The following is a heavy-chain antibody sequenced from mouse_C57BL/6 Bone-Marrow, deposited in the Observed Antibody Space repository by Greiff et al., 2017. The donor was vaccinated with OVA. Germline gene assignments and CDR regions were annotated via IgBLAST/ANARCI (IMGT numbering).Heavy chain of an antibody. CDR3: TRYPYYGSDYARDY. J-gene: IGHJ4*01. CDR1: GYTFTSYW. V-gene: IGHV1-5*01. CDR2: IYPGNSDT. Sequence: EVQLQQSGTVLARPGASVKMSCKTSGYTFTSYWMHWVKQRPGQGLEWIGAIYPGNSDTSYNQKFKGKAKLTAVTSASTAYMELSSLTNEDSAVYYCTRYPYYGSDYARDYWGQGTSVTVSS. D-gene: IGHD1-1*01.